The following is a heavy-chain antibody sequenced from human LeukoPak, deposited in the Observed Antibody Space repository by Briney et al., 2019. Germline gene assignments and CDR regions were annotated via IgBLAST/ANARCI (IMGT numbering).Heavy chain of an antibody. CDR2: IYHSGST. V-gene: IGHV4-30-2*01. Sequence: SQTLSLTCAVSGGSISSGGYSWSWIRQPPGKGLEWIGYIYHSGSTYYNPSLKSRVTISVDRSKNQFSLKLSSVTAADTAVYYCASSYGDYLYYFDYWGQGTLVTVSS. D-gene: IGHD4-17*01. CDR3: ASSYGDYLYYFDY. J-gene: IGHJ4*02. CDR1: GGSISSGGYS.